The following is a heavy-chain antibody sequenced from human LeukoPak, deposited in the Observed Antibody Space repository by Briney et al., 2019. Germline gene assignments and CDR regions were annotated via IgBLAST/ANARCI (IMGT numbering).Heavy chain of an antibody. Sequence: PGGSLRLSCAASGFTFSSYSMNWVRQAPGKGLEWVSSISSSSSYIYYADSVKGRFTISRDNAKNSLYLQMNSLRAEDTAVYYCARGLYSSGWYQVDYFDYWGQGTLVTVSS. CDR3: ARGLYSSGWYQVDYFDY. D-gene: IGHD6-19*01. J-gene: IGHJ4*02. CDR1: GFTFSSYS. CDR2: ISSSSSYI. V-gene: IGHV3-21*01.